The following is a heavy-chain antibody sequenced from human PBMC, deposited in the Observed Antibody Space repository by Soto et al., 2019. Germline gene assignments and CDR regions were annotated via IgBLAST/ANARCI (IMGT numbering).Heavy chain of an antibody. CDR1: GFTFSSSG. CDR3: ARSSTSGWLSYYYGMDV. CDR2: IWYDGRNK. J-gene: IGHJ6*02. V-gene: IGHV3-33*01. D-gene: IGHD6-19*01. Sequence: PGGCLRLSCSPAGFTFSSSGMHWVRLAPGKGVEWVAVIWYDGRNKYDADSVKRRFTIAKDNSKNTLYLQINSLRAEDAAVYYYARSSTSGWLSYYYGMDVWGQGTTVTVSS.